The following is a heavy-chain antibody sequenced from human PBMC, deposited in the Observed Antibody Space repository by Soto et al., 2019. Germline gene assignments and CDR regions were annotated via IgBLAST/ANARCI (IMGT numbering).Heavy chain of an antibody. CDR2: IIPMFDIA. Sequence: ASVKVSCKASGGNFNNYGITWVRQAPGQGLEWMGGIIPMFDIANYAQKFQGRVTITADESTSTAYMELSSLRSEDTAVYFCARKPAVRLGWSSDIWGQGTMVTVSS. V-gene: IGHV1-69*13. CDR3: ARKPAVRLGWSSDI. D-gene: IGHD2-21*01. J-gene: IGHJ3*02. CDR1: GGNFNNYG.